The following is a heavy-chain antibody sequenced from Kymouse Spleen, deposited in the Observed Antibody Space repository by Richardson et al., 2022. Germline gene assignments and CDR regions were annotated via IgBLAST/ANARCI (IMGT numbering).Heavy chain of an antibody. D-gene: IGHD6-13*01. V-gene: IGHV3-33*01. CDR1: GFTFSSYG. Sequence: QVQLVESGGGVVQPGRSLRLSCAASGFTFSSYGMHWVRQAPGKGLEWVAVIWYDGSNKYYADSVKGRFTISRDNSKNTLYLQMNSLRAEDTAVYYCARRIAADYYYYGMDVWGQGTTVTVSS. CDR3: ARRIAADYYYYGMDV. J-gene: IGHJ6*02. CDR2: IWYDGSNK.